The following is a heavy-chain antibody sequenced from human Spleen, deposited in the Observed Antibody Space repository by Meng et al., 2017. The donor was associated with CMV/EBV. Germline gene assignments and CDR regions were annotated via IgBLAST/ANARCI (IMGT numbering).Heavy chain of an antibody. CDR1: GGSVSSGSYY. J-gene: IGHJ6*02. CDR2: IYYSGST. V-gene: IGHV4-61*01. D-gene: IGHD6-6*01. Sequence: GSLRLSCTVSGGSVSSGSYYWSWIRQPPGKGLEWIGYIYYSGSTNYNPSLKSRVTISVDTSKNQFSLKLSSVTAADTAVYYCARGVAALYYYYGMDVWGQGTTVTVSS. CDR3: ARGVAALYYYYGMDV.